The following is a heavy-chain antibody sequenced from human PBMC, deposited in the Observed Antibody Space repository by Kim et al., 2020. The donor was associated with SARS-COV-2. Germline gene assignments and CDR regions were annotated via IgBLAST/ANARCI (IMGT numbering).Heavy chain of an antibody. CDR2: IGGSSGSV. J-gene: IGHJ4*02. Sequence: GGSLRLSCAASGFTFSTYAMSWVRQAPGKGLEWVSSIGGSSGSVYYAESVKGRVTISRDSSKTTLYLQMNTLRAEDTAVYYGSKDGGGPYTTGWYYFDLWGQGALVTVSS. CDR1: GFTFSTYA. CDR3: SKDGGGPYTTGWYYFDL. V-gene: IGHV3-23*01. D-gene: IGHD6-19*01.